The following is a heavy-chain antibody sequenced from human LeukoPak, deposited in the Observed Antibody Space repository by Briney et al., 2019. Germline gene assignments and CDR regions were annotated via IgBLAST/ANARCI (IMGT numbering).Heavy chain of an antibody. J-gene: IGHJ6*03. CDR1: GGSISSYY. Sequence: PSETLSLTCTVSGGSISSYYWSWIRQPPGKGLEWIGNIYYSGSTNYNPSLKSRVTISVDTSKNQFSLKLSSVAAADTAVYYCTRGSIAYYYMDVWGKGTTVTISS. D-gene: IGHD3-22*01. CDR3: TRGSIAYYYMDV. CDR2: IYYSGST. V-gene: IGHV4-59*01.